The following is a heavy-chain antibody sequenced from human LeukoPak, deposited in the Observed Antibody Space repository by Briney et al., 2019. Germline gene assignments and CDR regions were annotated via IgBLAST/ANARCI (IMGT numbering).Heavy chain of an antibody. Sequence: PGGSLRLFCAASRFTFEELSMRWVHQAAGKGREWVAGLSDIVGGTNYADSVKGRFTVSRDNPKNTLYLQMNSLRAEDTAVYFCAKRGVVIRAVIIVGFHKEAYYFDYWGQGALVTVSS. D-gene: IGHD3-10*01. J-gene: IGHJ4*02. CDR3: AKRGVVIRAVIIVGFHKEAYYFDY. V-gene: IGHV3-23*01. CDR1: RFTFEELS. CDR2: LSDIVGGT.